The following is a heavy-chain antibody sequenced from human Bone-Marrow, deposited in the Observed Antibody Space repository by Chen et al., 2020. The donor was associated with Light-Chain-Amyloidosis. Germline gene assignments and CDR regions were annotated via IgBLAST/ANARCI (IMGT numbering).Heavy chain of an antibody. J-gene: IGHJ3*02. CDR2: IKWNGGSK. CDR1: GFTFDDYG. CDR3: ARGRGYSYGDRFVPDAFDI. Sequence: EVQLVESGGGVVRPGGSLRLSCAASGFTFDDYGMSWVRQAPGKGLEWVSGIKWNGGSKGYADSVKGRFTISRDNAKNSLYLQMNSLRAEDTALYHCARGRGYSYGDRFVPDAFDIWGQGTMVTVSS. D-gene: IGHD5-18*01. V-gene: IGHV3-20*01.